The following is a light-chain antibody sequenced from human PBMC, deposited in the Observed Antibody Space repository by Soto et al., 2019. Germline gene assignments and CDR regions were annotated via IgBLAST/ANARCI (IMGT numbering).Light chain of an antibody. V-gene: IGKV3-15*01. CDR3: QQYNNWWA. CDR2: DTS. J-gene: IGKJ1*01. CDR1: HSIRSN. Sequence: IVMTQSPATLSVSPGERATLSCRASHSIRSNLAWYQQKPGQAPRLLIYDTSSRATGVPARFSGSGSGTEFTLTISSLQSEDLAVYYCQQYNNWWAFGQGTKVEIK.